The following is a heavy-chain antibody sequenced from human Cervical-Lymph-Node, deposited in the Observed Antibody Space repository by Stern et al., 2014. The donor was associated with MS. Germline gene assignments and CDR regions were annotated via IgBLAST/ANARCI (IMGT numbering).Heavy chain of an antibody. CDR3: ARDPHIAVAGTGGGFDP. CDR1: GYTFRKYG. Sequence: VQLLESGAEVKKPGTSVKVSCKASGYTFRKYGISWVRQAPGQGLEWMGWISGYNDDTNYVEKFQGRVTMTTDTSTNTAYLELRSLTSDDTAVYYCARDPHIAVAGTGGGFDPWGQGTLVTVSS. J-gene: IGHJ5*02. D-gene: IGHD6-19*01. V-gene: IGHV1-18*01. CDR2: ISGYNDDT.